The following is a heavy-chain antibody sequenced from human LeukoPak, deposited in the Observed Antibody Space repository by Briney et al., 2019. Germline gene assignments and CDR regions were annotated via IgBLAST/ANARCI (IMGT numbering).Heavy chain of an antibody. Sequence: GGSLRLSCTTSGFTFSSYAMSWVRQAPGKGLEWVSTISASGGRTNYADSVMGRFTISRDNSKNTLYLQMNSLRAEDTAVYYCAITMIVVAHDYWGQGTLVTVSS. J-gene: IGHJ4*02. D-gene: IGHD3-22*01. V-gene: IGHV3-23*01. CDR1: GFTFSSYA. CDR3: AITMIVVAHDY. CDR2: ISASGGRT.